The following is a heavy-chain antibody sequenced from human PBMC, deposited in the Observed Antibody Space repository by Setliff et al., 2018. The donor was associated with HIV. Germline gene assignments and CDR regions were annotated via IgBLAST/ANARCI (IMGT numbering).Heavy chain of an antibody. J-gene: IGHJ3*02. CDR3: AIDPGADGFPSGYAFDI. V-gene: IGHV1-24*01. Sequence: ASVKVSCKVYGYTLSELSIHWVRQAPGKGLEWMGYFDPQDGETVYAQKFQGRVTLTEDTSTGTAYMELSGLRSEDTAAYYCAIDPGADGFPSGYAFDIWGQGTMVTVSS. CDR1: GYTLSELS. D-gene: IGHD5-18*01. CDR2: FDPQDGET.